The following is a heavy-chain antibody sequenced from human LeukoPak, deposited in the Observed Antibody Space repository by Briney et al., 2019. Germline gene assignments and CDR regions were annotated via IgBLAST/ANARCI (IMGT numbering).Heavy chain of an antibody. D-gene: IGHD3-10*01. CDR3: ASGTMVRGVIIGIGG. CDR2: IYTSGST. J-gene: IGHJ4*02. Sequence: PSETLSLTCTVSGGSISSYYWSWIRQPAGKGLEWIGRIYTSGSTNYNPSFKSRVTISVDTSKNQFSLKLSSVTAADTAVYYCASGTMVRGVIIGIGGWGQGTLVTVSS. CDR1: GGSISSYY. V-gene: IGHV4-4*07.